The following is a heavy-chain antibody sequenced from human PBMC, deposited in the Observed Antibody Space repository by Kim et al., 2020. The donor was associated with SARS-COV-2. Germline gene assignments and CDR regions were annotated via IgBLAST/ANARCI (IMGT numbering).Heavy chain of an antibody. V-gene: IGHV3-9*01. D-gene: IGHD2-15*01. Sequence: GGSLRLSCAASGFTFDAYAMHWVRQAPGKGLEWVSGISWNSGSIGYADSVKGRFTISRDNAKNSLYLQMNSLRAEDTALYYCAKATLGGNNQGGAFYIWGQGTMVTVSS. CDR3: AKATLGGNNQGGAFYI. J-gene: IGHJ3*02. CDR2: ISWNSGSI. CDR1: GFTFDAYA.